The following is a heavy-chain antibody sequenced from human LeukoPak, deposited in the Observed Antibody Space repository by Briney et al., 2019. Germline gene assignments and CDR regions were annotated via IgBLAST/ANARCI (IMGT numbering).Heavy chain of an antibody. CDR3: ARSWGGSSSAFDY. Sequence: GGSLRLSCAASGFTFSSYSMKWVRQAPGKGLEWVSYISSSSTTIYYTDSVKGRFTISRDNAKNSLYLQMNSLRAEDTAVYYCARSWGGSSSAFDYWGQGTLVTVSS. CDR1: GFTFSSYS. D-gene: IGHD6-13*01. V-gene: IGHV3-48*01. J-gene: IGHJ4*02. CDR2: ISSSSTTI.